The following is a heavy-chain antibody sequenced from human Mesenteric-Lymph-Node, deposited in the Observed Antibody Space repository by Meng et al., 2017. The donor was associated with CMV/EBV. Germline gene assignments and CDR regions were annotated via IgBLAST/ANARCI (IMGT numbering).Heavy chain of an antibody. J-gene: IGHJ3*02. CDR1: GGSTISSNYY. V-gene: IGHV4-39*07. Sequence: SETLSLTCSVSGGSTISSNYYWGWIPHPPGKGLEWIGNIYYSGVTYYSPSLKSRVTISVDRSKNQLSLKLTSVTAADTAIYYCARDRSYTTSNADAFDIWGQGTMVTVSS. D-gene: IGHD1-26*01. CDR3: ARDRSYTTSNADAFDI. CDR2: IYYSGVT.